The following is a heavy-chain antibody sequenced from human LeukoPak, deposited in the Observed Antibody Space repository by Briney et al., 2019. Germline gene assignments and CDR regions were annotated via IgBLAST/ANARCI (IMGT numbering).Heavy chain of an antibody. CDR2: IYYSGST. CDR3: ARGGGSGSREFDY. CDR1: GGSISSGGYY. Sequence: SETPSLTCTVSGGSISSGGYYWSWIRQHPGKGLEWIGYIYYSGSTYYNPSLKSRVTISVDTSKNQFSLKLSSVTAADTAVYYCARGGGSGSREFDYWGQGTLVTVSS. V-gene: IGHV4-31*03. J-gene: IGHJ4*02. D-gene: IGHD1-26*01.